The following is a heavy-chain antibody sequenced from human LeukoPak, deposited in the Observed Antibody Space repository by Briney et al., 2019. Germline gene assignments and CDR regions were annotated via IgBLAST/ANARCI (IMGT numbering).Heavy chain of an antibody. Sequence: GGSLRLSCAASGFTFSTYWMHWVRQAPGKGLVWVSRIHSDGRSTSYADSVNGRFTISRDNAKNTLYLQMNSLRAEDTAVYYCARDRPGNTAIDYSSQGTLVTVSS. J-gene: IGHJ4*02. CDR3: ARDRPGNTAIDY. CDR1: GFTFSTYW. V-gene: IGHV3-74*01. D-gene: IGHD5-18*01. CDR2: IHSDGRST.